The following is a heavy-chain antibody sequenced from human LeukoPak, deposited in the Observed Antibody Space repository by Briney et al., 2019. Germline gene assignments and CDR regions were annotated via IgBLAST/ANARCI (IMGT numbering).Heavy chain of an antibody. Sequence: ASVKVSCKASTDTFNNYGIVWVRQAPGQGLEWMGGIVPVFETIDYAQKFQGRVTLSADDSTTTAYMELNSLRSEDTAVYYCARSWVVQDTFYYFDDWGQGTLVTVSS. D-gene: IGHD2/OR15-2a*01. V-gene: IGHV1-69*13. CDR3: ARSWVVQDTFYYFDD. CDR2: IVPVFETI. J-gene: IGHJ4*02. CDR1: TDTFNNYG.